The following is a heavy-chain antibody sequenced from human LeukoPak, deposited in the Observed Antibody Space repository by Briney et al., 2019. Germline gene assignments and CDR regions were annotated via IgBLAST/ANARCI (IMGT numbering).Heavy chain of an antibody. Sequence: ASVKVSCKASGGTFSSYAISWVRQAPGQGLEWMGRIIPILGIANYAQKFQGRVTITADKSTSTAYMELSSLRSEDTAVYYCAREADILTGYASGYNWFDPWGQGTLVTVSS. CDR1: GGTFSSYA. J-gene: IGHJ5*02. CDR2: IIPILGIA. D-gene: IGHD3-9*01. V-gene: IGHV1-69*04. CDR3: AREADILTGYASGYNWFDP.